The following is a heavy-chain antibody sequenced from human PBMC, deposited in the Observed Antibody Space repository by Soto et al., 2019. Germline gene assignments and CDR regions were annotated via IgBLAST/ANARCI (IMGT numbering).Heavy chain of an antibody. D-gene: IGHD2-15*01. V-gene: IGHV4-31*03. CDR3: ARGVNIVVVVAATHYNWFDP. CDR2: IYYSGST. J-gene: IGHJ5*02. Sequence: QVQLQESGPGLVKPSQTLSLTCTVSGGSISSGGYYWSWIRQHPGKGLEWIGYIYYSGSTYYNPYHKSRVTISVDTSKNQFSLKLSSVTAADTAVYYCARGVNIVVVVAATHYNWFDPWGQGTLVTVSS. CDR1: GGSISSGGYY.